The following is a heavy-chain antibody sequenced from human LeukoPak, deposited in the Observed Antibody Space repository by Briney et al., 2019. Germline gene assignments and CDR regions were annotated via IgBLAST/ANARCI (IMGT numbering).Heavy chain of an antibody. Sequence: GESLKISCKGSGYSFTSYWIGWVRQMPGKGLGWMGIIYPCDSDTRYSPSFQGHVTISADKSISTAYLQWSSMKASDTAMYYCARSPEWLGFDYWGQGTLVTVSS. CDR2: IYPCDSDT. V-gene: IGHV5-51*01. CDR1: GYSFTSYW. J-gene: IGHJ4*02. D-gene: IGHD6-19*01. CDR3: ARSPEWLGFDY.